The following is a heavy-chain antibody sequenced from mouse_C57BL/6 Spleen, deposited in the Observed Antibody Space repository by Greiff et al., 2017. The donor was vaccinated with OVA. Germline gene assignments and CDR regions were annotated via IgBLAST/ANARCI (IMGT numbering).Heavy chain of an antibody. D-gene: IGHD2-3*01. CDR3: ARGGWFY. CDR1: GYSFTGYY. V-gene: IGHV1-42*01. Sequence: EVQLQQSGPALVKPGASVKISCKASGYSFTGYYMNWVKQSPEKSLEWIGEINPSTGGTTYNQKFKAKATLTVDKSSSTAYMQLKSLTSEDSAVYYCARGGWFYWGQGTLVTVSA. CDR2: INPSTGGT. J-gene: IGHJ3*01.